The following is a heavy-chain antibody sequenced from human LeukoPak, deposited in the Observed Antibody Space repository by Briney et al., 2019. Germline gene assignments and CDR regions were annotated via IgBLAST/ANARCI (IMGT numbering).Heavy chain of an antibody. D-gene: IGHD5-18*01. CDR1: GGSFSGYY. Sequence: PETLSLTCAVSGGSFSGYYWSWIRQPPGKGLEWIGSIYYSGSTYYNPSPKSRVTISVDTYKNQFSLKLSSVTAADTAVYYCARHVRIPLLFDYWGQGTLVTVSS. CDR3: ARHVRIPLLFDY. J-gene: IGHJ4*02. CDR2: IYYSGST. V-gene: IGHV4-39*01.